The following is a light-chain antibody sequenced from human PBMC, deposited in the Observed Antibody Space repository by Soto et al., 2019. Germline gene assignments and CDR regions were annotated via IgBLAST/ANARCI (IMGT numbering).Light chain of an antibody. CDR2: KAS. V-gene: IGKV1-5*03. Sequence: DIQLPQYPSFLSASVGDRVTITCRASQTISSWLAWYQQKPGKAPKLLIYKASTLKSGVPSRFSGSGSGTEFTLTISSLQPDDFATYYCQHYNSYSEAFGQGTKVDVK. CDR1: QTISSW. J-gene: IGKJ1*01. CDR3: QHYNSYSEA.